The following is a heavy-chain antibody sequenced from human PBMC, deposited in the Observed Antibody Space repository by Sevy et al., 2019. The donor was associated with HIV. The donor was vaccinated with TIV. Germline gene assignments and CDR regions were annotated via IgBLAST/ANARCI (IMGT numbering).Heavy chain of an antibody. CDR2: INAGNGNT. D-gene: IGHD3-3*01. CDR1: GYTFTSYA. CDR3: ARDPLRDFWSGYYPWDY. J-gene: IGHJ4*02. V-gene: IGHV1-3*01. Sequence: ASVKVSCNASGYTFTSYAMHWVRQAPGQRLEWMGWINAGNGNTKYSQKFQGRVTITRDTSASTAYMELSSLRSEDTAVYYCARDPLRDFWSGYYPWDYWGQGTLVTVSS.